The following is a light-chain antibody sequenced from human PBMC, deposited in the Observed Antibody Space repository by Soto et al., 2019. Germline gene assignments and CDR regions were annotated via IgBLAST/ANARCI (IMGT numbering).Light chain of an antibody. CDR2: GAS. Sequence: EIVMTQSPATLAVSPGERAALSCRASQSVSSNFAWYQQKPGQAPRLLIYGASSRATGTPARFSGSGSGTEFSLTISSLQSEDFAVYSCQQYTNGPHTFGLGTKLEMK. CDR1: QSVSSN. V-gene: IGKV3-15*01. CDR3: QQYTNGPHT. J-gene: IGKJ2*01.